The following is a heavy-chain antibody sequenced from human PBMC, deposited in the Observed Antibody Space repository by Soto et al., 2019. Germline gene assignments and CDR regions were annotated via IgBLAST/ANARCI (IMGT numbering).Heavy chain of an antibody. J-gene: IGHJ4*02. CDR1: GFTFSSCA. D-gene: IGHD3-22*01. CDR3: AKVVGDGNDYYGF. V-gene: IGHV3-23*01. CDR2: ISGNGGST. Sequence: EVQLLESGGGLVQPGGSLRLSCAASGFTFSSCAMGWVRQAPGKGLEWVSGISGNGGSTYYADSVKGRFTIPRDTSKNTLYLQMENLGAKDKAIYCCAKVVGDGNDYYGFWGQGTLLTVSS.